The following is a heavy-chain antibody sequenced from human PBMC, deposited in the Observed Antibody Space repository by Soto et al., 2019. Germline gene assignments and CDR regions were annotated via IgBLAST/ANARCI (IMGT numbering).Heavy chain of an antibody. D-gene: IGHD3-22*01. Sequence: QVQLVQSGAEVKKPGASVKVSCKASGYTFTSYGISWVRQAPGQGLEWMGWISAYNGNTNYAQKLQGRVTMTTDTSTSTAYVELRSLRSDDTAVYYCASGPNHYYDSSGYLPRDYWGQGTLVTVSS. CDR1: GYTFTSYG. CDR2: ISAYNGNT. V-gene: IGHV1-18*01. CDR3: ASGPNHYYDSSGYLPRDY. J-gene: IGHJ4*02.